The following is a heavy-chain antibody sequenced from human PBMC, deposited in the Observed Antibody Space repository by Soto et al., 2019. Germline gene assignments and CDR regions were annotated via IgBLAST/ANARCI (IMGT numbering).Heavy chain of an antibody. D-gene: IGHD3-9*01. J-gene: IGHJ6*02. CDR2: IHYSGTT. CDR1: GGSISNYY. CDR3: AGNYDVLTGRGDLDV. V-gene: IGHV4-59*08. Sequence: QVQLQESGPGLVKPSETLSLTCTVSGGSISNYYWHWIRQPPGKGLEWLGNIHYSGTTDYNPSLMSRVTVSVDTSKNQFSLKLSSVTAADTAVYYCAGNYDVLTGRGDLDVWGQGTTVTVSS.